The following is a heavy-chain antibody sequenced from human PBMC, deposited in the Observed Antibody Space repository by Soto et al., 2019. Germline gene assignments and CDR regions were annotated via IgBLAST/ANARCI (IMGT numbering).Heavy chain of an antibody. Sequence: ASVKVSCKASGYTFTSYAMHWVRQAPGQRLEWMGWINADNGNTKYSQKFQGRVTITRDTSASTAYMELRSLRSDDTAVYYCARAAPTNYDYVWGSYRYALDYWGQGTLVTVSS. CDR2: INADNGNT. CDR3: ARAAPTNYDYVWGSYRYALDY. J-gene: IGHJ4*02. D-gene: IGHD3-16*02. V-gene: IGHV1-3*01. CDR1: GYTFTSYA.